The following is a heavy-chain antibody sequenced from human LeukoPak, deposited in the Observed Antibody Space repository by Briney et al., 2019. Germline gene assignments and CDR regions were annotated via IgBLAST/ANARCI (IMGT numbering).Heavy chain of an antibody. V-gene: IGHV3-30*04. J-gene: IGHJ6*04. Sequence: QSGRSLRLSCAASGFTFSSYAMHWVRQAPGKGLEWVAVISHDGSNKYYADFVKGRFTISRGNSKNTLDLQMNSLRAEDTAVYYCARDLGYSYGTPYFYYGTDVWGKGTTVTASS. CDR3: ARDLGYSYGTPYFYYGTDV. D-gene: IGHD5-18*01. CDR1: GFTFSSYA. CDR2: ISHDGSNK.